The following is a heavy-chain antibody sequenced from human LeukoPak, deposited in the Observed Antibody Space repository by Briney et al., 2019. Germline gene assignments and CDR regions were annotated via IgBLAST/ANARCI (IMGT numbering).Heavy chain of an antibody. D-gene: IGHD1-26*01. CDR2: IYENGGTT. CDR3: AKDRTVGASYWYFDL. J-gene: IGHJ2*01. CDR1: GFTSRSHA. Sequence: GGSLRLSCVGSGFTSRSHAMSWVRQAPEKGLEFVSGIYENGGTTYYADSVKGRFSISRDSSKNTLFLHMNTLRAEDTAIYYCAKDRTVGASYWYFDLWGRGTLVTVSS. V-gene: IGHV3-23*01.